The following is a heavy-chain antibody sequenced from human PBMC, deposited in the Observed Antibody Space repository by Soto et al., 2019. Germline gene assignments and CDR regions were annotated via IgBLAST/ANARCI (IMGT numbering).Heavy chain of an antibody. CDR1: GGSITSDHY. J-gene: IGHJ4*02. V-gene: IGHV4-30-4*01. Sequence: QVQLQESGPGLLKSSEPLSLTCTVSGGSITSDHYWSWIRQPPGKGREWIGHVYYSGGTFYNPSLRRRLTISVDTSTNQCSLRLTSVTAADTDVSFFARVWDGYDPGFDYWGQGTLLTVSS. D-gene: IGHD5-12*01. CDR3: ARVWDGYDPGFDY. CDR2: VYYSGGT.